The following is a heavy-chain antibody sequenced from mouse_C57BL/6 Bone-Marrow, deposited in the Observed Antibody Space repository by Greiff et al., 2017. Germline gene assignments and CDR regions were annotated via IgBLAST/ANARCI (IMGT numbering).Heavy chain of an antibody. CDR3: ARGNDYVYAMDY. V-gene: IGHV1-76*01. CDR2: IYPGSGNT. J-gene: IGHJ4*01. D-gene: IGHD2-4*01. Sequence: VQLQQSGAELVRPGASVKLSCKASGYTFTDYYINWVKQRPGQGLEWIARIYPGSGNTYYNEKFKGKTTLTAEKSSSTAYMQLSSLTSDDSAVYFCARGNDYVYAMDYWGQGTSVTVSS. CDR1: GYTFTDYY.